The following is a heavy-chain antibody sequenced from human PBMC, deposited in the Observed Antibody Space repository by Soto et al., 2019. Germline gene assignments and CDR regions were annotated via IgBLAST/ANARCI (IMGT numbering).Heavy chain of an antibody. J-gene: IGHJ4*02. CDR1: GGSISSYY. CDR3: ARTPAHYYDSSGYYYLDY. Sequence: PSETLSLTCTVSGGSISSYYWSWIRQPPGKGLEWIGYIYYSGSTNYNPSLKSRVTISVDTSKNQFSLKLSSVTAADTAVYYCARTPAHYYDSSGYYYLDYWGQGTLVTVSS. CDR2: IYYSGST. V-gene: IGHV4-59*01. D-gene: IGHD3-22*01.